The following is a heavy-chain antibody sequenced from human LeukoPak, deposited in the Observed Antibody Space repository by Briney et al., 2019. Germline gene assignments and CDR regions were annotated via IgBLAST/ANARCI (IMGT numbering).Heavy chain of an antibody. CDR1: GYTFTSYY. J-gene: IGHJ4*02. V-gene: IGHV1-46*01. D-gene: IGHD3-9*01. CDR2: INPSGGST. CDR3: ARDPSGYYMGTDY. Sequence: GASVKVSCKASGYTFTSYYMHWVRQAPGQGLEWMGIINPSGGSTSYAQKFQGRVTMTRDTSISTAYMELSRLRSDDTAVYYCARDPSGYYMGTDYWGQGTLVTVSS.